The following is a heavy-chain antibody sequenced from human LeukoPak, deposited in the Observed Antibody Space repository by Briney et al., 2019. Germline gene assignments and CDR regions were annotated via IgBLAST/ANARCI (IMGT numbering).Heavy chain of an antibody. D-gene: IGHD5-18*01. V-gene: IGHV3-33*01. CDR2: IWYDGSNK. Sequence: GRSLRLSCAASGFTFSSYGMHWVRQAPGKGLEWVAVIWYDGSNKYYADSVKGRFTISRDNSKNTLYLQMNGLRAEDTAVYYCARAGDTGSFFDYRGQGTLVTVSS. CDR3: ARAGDTGSFFDY. J-gene: IGHJ4*02. CDR1: GFTFSSYG.